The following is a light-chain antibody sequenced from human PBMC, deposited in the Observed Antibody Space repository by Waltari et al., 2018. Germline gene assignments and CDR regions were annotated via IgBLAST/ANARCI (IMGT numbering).Light chain of an antibody. CDR2: QDN. V-gene: IGLV3-1*01. CDR1: KLGDKY. Sequence: SYELTQPPSASVSPGQPASITCSGAKLGDKYACWYQQKPGLSPVLVIYQDNKRPSGIPERFSGSNSGNTATLTISGTQAMDEADYYCQAWDSSTGGVFGGGTKLTVL. J-gene: IGLJ3*02. CDR3: QAWDSSTGGV.